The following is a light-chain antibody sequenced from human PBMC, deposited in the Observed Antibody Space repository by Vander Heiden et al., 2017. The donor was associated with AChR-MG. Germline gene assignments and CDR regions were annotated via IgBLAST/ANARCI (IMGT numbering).Light chain of an antibody. CDR3: QSYDRSLSGSV. CDR1: SSNIGAGYD. CDR2: GNS. J-gene: IGLJ2*01. V-gene: IGLV1-40*01. Sequence: QSVLTQPPSVSGATGQRVTISCTGSSSNIGAGYDVHWYQQPPGTAPKLLIYGNSNRPSGVPDRFSGSKSGTSASLAITGLQAEDEADYYCQSYDRSLSGSVFGGGTKLTVL.